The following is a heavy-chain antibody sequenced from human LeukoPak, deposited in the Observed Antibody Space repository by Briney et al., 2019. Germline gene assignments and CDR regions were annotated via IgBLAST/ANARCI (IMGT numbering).Heavy chain of an antibody. CDR1: GFTFSGSA. J-gene: IGHJ4*02. Sequence: GGSLKLSCAASGFTFSGSAMHWVRQPSGKGLEWVGRVRSEANGYATAYAASMKGRFTISRDDSKNTAYLQMNSLKTEVTAVYYCTRPDDGERNFDYWGQGTLVTVSS. CDR3: TRPDDGERNFDY. D-gene: IGHD3-10*01. CDR2: VRSEANGYAT. V-gene: IGHV3-73*01.